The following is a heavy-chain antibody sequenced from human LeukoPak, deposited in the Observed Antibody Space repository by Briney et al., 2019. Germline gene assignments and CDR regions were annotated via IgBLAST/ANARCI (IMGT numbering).Heavy chain of an antibody. CDR1: GGSISSGGYY. J-gene: IGHJ4*02. D-gene: IGHD6-13*01. CDR2: IYYSGST. Sequence: SETLSLTCTVSGGSISSGGYYWSWIRQHPGKGLEWIGYIYYSGSTYYNPSLKSRVTISVDTSKNQFSLKLSSVTAADTAVYYCARVWAAAGRGPFDYWGQGTLVTVSS. CDR3: ARVWAAAGRGPFDY. V-gene: IGHV4-31*03.